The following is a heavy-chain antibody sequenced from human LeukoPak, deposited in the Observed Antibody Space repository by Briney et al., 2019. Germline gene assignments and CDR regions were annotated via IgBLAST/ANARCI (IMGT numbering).Heavy chain of an antibody. CDR1: GFTFDDYA. V-gene: IGHV3-7*01. D-gene: IGHD6-19*01. J-gene: IGHJ4*02. CDR2: INQDDTQK. Sequence: GGSLRLSCAASGFTFDDYAMHWVRQAPGKGLEWVANINQDDTQKYYVDSVKGRFAISKDNAKNSLYLQMNSLRVEDTAVYYCAKVGRSGWPLDNWGQGTLVTVSS. CDR3: AKVGRSGWPLDN.